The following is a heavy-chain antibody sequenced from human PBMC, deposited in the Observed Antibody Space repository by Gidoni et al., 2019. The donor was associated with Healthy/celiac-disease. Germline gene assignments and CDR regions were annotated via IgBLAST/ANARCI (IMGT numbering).Heavy chain of an antibody. D-gene: IGHD3-10*01. CDR1: ALSLSTSGVG. V-gene: IGHV2-5*02. CDR2: SYWDDDK. J-gene: IGHJ6*02. CDR3: AHTAYYYGSGSYYHYGMDV. Sequence: HITLKESGPTPVYPTQTLTLTCTFSALSLSTSGVGGGWIRQPPGKAMEWLALSYWDDDKRYSPSLKSRLTITKDTSKNQVVLTMTKMDPVDTATYYCAHTAYYYGSGSYYHYGMDVWGQGTTVTVSS.